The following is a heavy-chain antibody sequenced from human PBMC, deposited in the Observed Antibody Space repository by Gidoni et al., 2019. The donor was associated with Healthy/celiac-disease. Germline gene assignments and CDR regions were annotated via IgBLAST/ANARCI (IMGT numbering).Heavy chain of an antibody. V-gene: IGHV3-30*18. CDR3: ANAGLLLQH. J-gene: IGHJ1*01. Sequence: VQLVDSGGGVVQPGRSLDLSCAAYGFTYSSDGMHWVRHAPGKGLEWVAVISYDGSNIYYADSVKGRFTISRDNSKNTLYLQMNSLRAEDTAVYYCANAGLLLQHWGQGTLVTVSS. CDR1: GFTYSSDG. CDR2: ISYDGSNI. D-gene: IGHD3-10*01.